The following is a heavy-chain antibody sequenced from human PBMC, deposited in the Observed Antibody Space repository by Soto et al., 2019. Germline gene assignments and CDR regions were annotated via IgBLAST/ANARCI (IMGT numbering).Heavy chain of an antibody. CDR1: GASIRSTDYY. J-gene: IGHJ5*02. Sequence: SETLSLTCAVSGASIRSTDYYWSWIRQAPGKGLEWIGYVYYTGSTYYNPSLMSRLTISVDTSKNQFSLKLTSVTAAETAVYYCVRTARQGAVAPHWFDRWGQGTQVTVSS. D-gene: IGHD2-21*02. CDR3: VRTARQGAVAPHWFDR. CDR2: VYYTGST. V-gene: IGHV4-30-4*01.